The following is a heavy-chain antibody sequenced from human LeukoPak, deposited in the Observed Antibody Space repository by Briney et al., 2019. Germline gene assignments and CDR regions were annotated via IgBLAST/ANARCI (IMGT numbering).Heavy chain of an antibody. Sequence: SGGSLRLSCAASGFTFSSHWMHWVRQAPGTGLVWVSRIKPDGSTTTYADSVKGRFTISRDNAKNTLYLQMNSLRAEDAALYYCARDSLVGPTTFDSWGQGILVTVSS. D-gene: IGHD1-26*01. J-gene: IGHJ4*02. CDR1: GFTFSSHW. CDR3: ARDSLVGPTTFDS. V-gene: IGHV3-74*01. CDR2: IKPDGSTT.